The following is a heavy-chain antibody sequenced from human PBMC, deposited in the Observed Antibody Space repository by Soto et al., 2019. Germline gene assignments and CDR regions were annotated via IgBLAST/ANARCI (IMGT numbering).Heavy chain of an antibody. CDR2: ISATGGST. Sequence: PGGSLRPSGAGSGFTFASYVMTWVRQAPGKGLEWVSSISATGGSTYYAGSVKGRFTISRDNSKNTLFLQMNSLRAEDTAIYYCANAEHPRRSIGFDYWGQGTLVTVSS. V-gene: IGHV3-23*01. CDR1: GFTFASYV. CDR3: ANAEHPRRSIGFDY. D-gene: IGHD3-16*02. J-gene: IGHJ4*02.